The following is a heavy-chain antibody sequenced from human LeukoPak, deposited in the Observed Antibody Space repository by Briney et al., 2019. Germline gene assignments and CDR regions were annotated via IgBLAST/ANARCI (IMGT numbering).Heavy chain of an antibody. D-gene: IGHD6-19*01. V-gene: IGHV3-23*01. J-gene: IGHJ5*01. Sequence: GGSLRLSCAAPGFTLSSYAMSRVRQAPGKGLEWGSAISGSGGSTYYAESVKGRFTISRDNSKNTLYKQMNSLRAEDTAVYFCAKGIYNSGWFDSWGQGTLVTVSS. CDR2: ISGSGGST. CDR1: GFTLSSYA. CDR3: AKGIYNSGWFDS.